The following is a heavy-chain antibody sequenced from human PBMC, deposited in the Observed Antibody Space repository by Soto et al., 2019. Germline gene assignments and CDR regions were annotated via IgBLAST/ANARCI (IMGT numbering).Heavy chain of an antibody. V-gene: IGHV4-30-4*01. D-gene: IGHD3-3*01. Sequence: KASETLSLTCTVSGGSVSSGDYYWSWIRQPPGKALEWIGFTYYSGSTYYNPSLRSRVTISVDTSKNQFSLNLSSVTAADTAVYYCARSRGDFWSGYPPYFDYWGQGTLVTVSS. CDR1: GGSVSSGDYY. CDR3: ARSRGDFWSGYPPYFDY. J-gene: IGHJ4*02. CDR2: TYYSGST.